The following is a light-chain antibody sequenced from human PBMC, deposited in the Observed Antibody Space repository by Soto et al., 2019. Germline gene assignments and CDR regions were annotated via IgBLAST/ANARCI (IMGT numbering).Light chain of an antibody. CDR2: DVS. V-gene: IGLV2-14*03. CDR1: SSDVGGYNS. J-gene: IGLJ1*01. Sequence: LRQPATECGSPGQSSAICYPRTSSDVGGYNSASWYQQHPGKAPKLLIYDVSNRPSGVSNRFSGSKSGNTASLTISGLQAEDEADYYCSSYSTGGSYVFGTGTKVTV. CDR3: SSYSTGGSYV.